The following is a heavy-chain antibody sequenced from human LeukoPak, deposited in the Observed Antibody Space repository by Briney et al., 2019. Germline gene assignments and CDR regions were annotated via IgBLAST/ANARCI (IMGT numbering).Heavy chain of an antibody. CDR3: AKDVTVTTPLYFDS. J-gene: IGHJ4*02. D-gene: IGHD4-17*01. V-gene: IGHV3-23*01. Sequence: SGGSLRLSCAASGFTFTNYAMNWVRQAPGKGLEWVSGISGSGGSTYYADSVKGRFTISRDKSKNTVYLQMNSLRAEDTAVYYCAKDVTVTTPLYFDSWGQGTLVTVSS. CDR2: ISGSGGST. CDR1: GFTFTNYA.